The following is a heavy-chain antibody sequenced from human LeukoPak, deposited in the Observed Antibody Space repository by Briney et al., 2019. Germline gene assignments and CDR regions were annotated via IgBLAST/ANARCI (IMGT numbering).Heavy chain of an antibody. D-gene: IGHD3-10*01. V-gene: IGHV4-4*02. CDR3: ARHTYGSGSYYMVGFDY. CDR2: MYHSGST. CDR1: SGSIRDTNW. Sequence: PSETLSLTCAVSSGSIRDTNWWSWVRQPPGKGLEWIGEMYHSGSTNYNPSLKSRVTISVDTSKNQFSLKLSSVTAADTAVYYCARHTYGSGSYYMVGFDYWGQGTLVTVSS. J-gene: IGHJ4*02.